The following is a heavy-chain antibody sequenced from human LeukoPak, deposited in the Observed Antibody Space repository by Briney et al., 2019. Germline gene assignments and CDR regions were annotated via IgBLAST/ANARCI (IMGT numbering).Heavy chain of an antibody. CDR3: ARVKRGNSGYPDY. D-gene: IGHD3-22*01. CDR2: ISSSSSTI. CDR1: GFTFSSYS. V-gene: IGHV3-48*02. J-gene: IGHJ4*02. Sequence: PGGSLRLSCAASGFTFSSYSMNWVRQAPGKGLEWVSYISSSSSTIYYADSVKGRFTISRDNAKNSLYLQMNSLRHEDTAVYYCARVKRGNSGYPDYWGQGTLVTVSS.